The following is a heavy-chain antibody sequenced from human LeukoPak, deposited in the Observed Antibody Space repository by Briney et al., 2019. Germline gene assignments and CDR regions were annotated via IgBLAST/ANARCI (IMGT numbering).Heavy chain of an antibody. V-gene: IGHV6-1*01. CDR3: ARAQGGPPTEYYYYMDV. D-gene: IGHD2-21*02. Sequence: SQTLSLTCAISGDSVSSNSAAWNWIRQSPSRGLEWLGRTYYRSKWYNDYAVSVKSRITINPDTSKNQFSLQLNSVTPEDTAVYYCARAQGGPPTEYYYYMDVWGKGATVTVSS. CDR2: TYYRSKWYN. CDR1: GDSVSSNSAA. J-gene: IGHJ6*03.